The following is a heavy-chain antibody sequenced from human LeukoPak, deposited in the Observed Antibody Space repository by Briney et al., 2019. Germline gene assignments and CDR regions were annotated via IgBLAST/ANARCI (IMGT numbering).Heavy chain of an antibody. CDR3: ARQDSDTNPYFDY. J-gene: IGHJ4*02. Sequence: SETLSLTCTVSGDSISSGDYYWSWIRQPAGKGLEWIGRISSSGSTNYNPSLKSRVTISVDTSKNQFSLKLSSVTAADTAVYYCARQDSDTNPYFDYWGQGTLVTVSS. V-gene: IGHV4-61*02. CDR1: GDSISSGDYY. D-gene: IGHD2-15*01. CDR2: ISSSGST.